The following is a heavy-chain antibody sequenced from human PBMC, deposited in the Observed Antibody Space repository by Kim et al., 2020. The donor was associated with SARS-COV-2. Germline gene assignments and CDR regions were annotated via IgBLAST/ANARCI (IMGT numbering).Heavy chain of an antibody. Sequence: GGSLRLSCAASGFTFSSYEMNWVRQAPGKGLEWVSYISSSGSTIYYADSVKGRFTISRDNAKNSLYLQMNSLRAEDTAVYYCARDEGITTTLFDYWGQGTLVTVSS. CDR2: ISSSGSTI. CDR3: ARDEGITTTLFDY. CDR1: GFTFSSYE. D-gene: IGHD3-16*01. J-gene: IGHJ4*02. V-gene: IGHV3-48*03.